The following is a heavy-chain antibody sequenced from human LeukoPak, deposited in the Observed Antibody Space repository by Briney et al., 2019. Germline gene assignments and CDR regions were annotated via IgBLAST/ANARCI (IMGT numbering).Heavy chain of an antibody. V-gene: IGHV1-18*01. CDR1: GYTFTSYG. D-gene: IGHD2-2*01. J-gene: IGHJ4*02. CDR2: SSAYNGNT. CDR3: ARDNRRYCSSTSCYLYY. Sequence: ASVKVSCKASGYTFTSYGISWVRQAPGQGLEWMGWSSAYNGNTNYAQKLQGRVTMTTDTSTSTAYMELRSLRSDDTAVYYCARDNRRYCSSTSCYLYYWGQGTLVTVSS.